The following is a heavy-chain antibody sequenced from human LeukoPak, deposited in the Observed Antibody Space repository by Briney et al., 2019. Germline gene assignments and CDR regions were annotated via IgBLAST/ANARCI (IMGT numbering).Heavy chain of an antibody. CDR3: AKGVFQWFGELFSPLDY. V-gene: IGHV3-33*06. D-gene: IGHD3-10*01. J-gene: IGHJ4*02. Sequence: PGRSLRLSCAASGFTFSSYGMHWVRQAPGKGLEWVAVIWYDGSNKYYADSVKGRFTISRDNSKNTLYLQMNSLRAEDTAVYYCAKGVFQWFGELFSPLDYWGQGTLVTVSS. CDR2: IWYDGSNK. CDR1: GFTFSSYG.